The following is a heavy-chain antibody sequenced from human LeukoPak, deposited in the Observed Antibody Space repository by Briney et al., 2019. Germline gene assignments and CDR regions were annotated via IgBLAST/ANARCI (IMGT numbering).Heavy chain of an antibody. Sequence: GGSLRLSCSASGFTLSSYAMHWVRQAPGKGLEYVSAISSNGGSTYYADSVKGRFTISRDNSKNTLYLQMNSLRAEDTAVYYCARGPGYSSSWYLVGFYYGMDVWGQGTTVTVSS. D-gene: IGHD6-13*01. J-gene: IGHJ6*02. CDR3: ARGPGYSSSWYLVGFYYGMDV. CDR1: GFTLSSYA. V-gene: IGHV3-64*04. CDR2: ISSNGGST.